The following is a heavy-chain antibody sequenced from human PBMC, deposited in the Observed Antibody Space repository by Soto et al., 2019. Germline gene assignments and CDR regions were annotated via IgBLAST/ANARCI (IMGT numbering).Heavy chain of an antibody. Sequence: QLQLQESGSGLVKPSQTLSLTCTVSGGSITIGGYCWSWIRQPPGQGLEWIGYICHSGNTYYNPSLKRRVTPSLERSKNEFSLNLSSVSAADTAVYYCARVWFGESSWFDPWGQGTLVTVSS. CDR1: GGSITIGGYC. V-gene: IGHV4-30-2*01. J-gene: IGHJ5*02. D-gene: IGHD3-10*01. CDR2: ICHSGNT. CDR3: ARVWFGESSWFDP.